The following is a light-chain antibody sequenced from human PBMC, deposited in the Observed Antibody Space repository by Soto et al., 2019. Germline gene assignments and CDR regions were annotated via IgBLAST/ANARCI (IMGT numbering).Light chain of an antibody. CDR1: SSDVGGYNY. CDR2: EVS. CDR3: NSYAGSNNWV. J-gene: IGLJ3*02. Sequence: QSALTQPASVSGSPGQSITISCTGTSSDVGGYNYVSWYQQHPGKAPKLMIYEVSKQPSGVPDRFSGSKSGNTASLTVSGLQAEDEADYYCNSYAGSNNWVFGGGTKVTVL. V-gene: IGLV2-8*01.